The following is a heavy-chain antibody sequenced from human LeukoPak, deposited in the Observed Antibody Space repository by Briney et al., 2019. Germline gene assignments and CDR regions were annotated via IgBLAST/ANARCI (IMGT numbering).Heavy chain of an antibody. J-gene: IGHJ5*02. CDR1: GYSFTSYW. Sequence: GESLKISCKGSGYSFTSYWIGWVRQMPGNGLEWMGIIYPGDSDTRYSPSFQGQVTISADKSISTAYLQWSSLKASDTAMYYCARSAMVRGITNWFDPWGQGTLVTVSS. CDR2: IYPGDSDT. D-gene: IGHD3-10*01. V-gene: IGHV5-51*01. CDR3: ARSAMVRGITNWFDP.